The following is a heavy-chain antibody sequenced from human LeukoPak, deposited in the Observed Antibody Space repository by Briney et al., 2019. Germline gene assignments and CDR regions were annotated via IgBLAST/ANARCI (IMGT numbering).Heavy chain of an antibody. CDR2: INHSGST. CDR3: ARHGIRYGSGIAQRPYDY. D-gene: IGHD3-10*01. J-gene: IGHJ4*02. Sequence: PSETLSLTCAVYGGSFSGYYWSWIRQPPGKGLEWIGEINHSGSTNYNPSLKSRVTISVDTSKNQFSLKLSSVTAADTAVYYCARHGIRYGSGIAQRPYDYWGQGTLVTVSS. CDR1: GGSFSGYY. V-gene: IGHV4-34*01.